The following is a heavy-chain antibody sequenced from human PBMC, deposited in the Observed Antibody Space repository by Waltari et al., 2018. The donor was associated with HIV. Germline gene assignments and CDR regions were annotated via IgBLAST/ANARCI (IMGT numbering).Heavy chain of an antibody. CDR3: TRGNIWGSYRYFDY. J-gene: IGHJ4*02. D-gene: IGHD3-16*02. CDR2: ITRYTANT. V-gene: IGHV1-18*01. CDR1: GYPFINYH. Sequence: QIRLFQSDHVVRKPGASVTISCTTSGYPFINYHVTWVRQSLGQRLDWMGGITRYTANTNYTRESQGRVTLTTDAAAATAYLELRDLRPDETAMYFCTRGNIWGSYRYFDYWGPGTLVTVS.